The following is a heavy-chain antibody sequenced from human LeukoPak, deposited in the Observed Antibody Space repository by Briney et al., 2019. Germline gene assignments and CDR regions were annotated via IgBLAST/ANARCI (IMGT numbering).Heavy chain of an antibody. CDR2: IYYSGST. J-gene: IGHJ4*02. Sequence: SETLSLTCTVPGGSISSYYWSWIRQPPGKGLEWIGYIYYSGSTNYNPSLKSRVTISVDTSKNQFSLKLSSVTAADTAVYYCARHADYYDSSGYLDYWGQGTLVTVSS. V-gene: IGHV4-59*08. CDR3: ARHADYYDSSGYLDY. CDR1: GGSISSYY. D-gene: IGHD3-22*01.